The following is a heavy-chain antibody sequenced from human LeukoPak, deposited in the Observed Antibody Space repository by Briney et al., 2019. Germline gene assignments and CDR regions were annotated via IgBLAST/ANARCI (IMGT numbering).Heavy chain of an antibody. CDR1: GFTFSSHW. CDR2: MNQDGSGK. Sequence: GGSLRLSCVASGFTFSSHWMSWVRQAPGKGLEWVANMNQDGSGKYYVDSVKGRFIISRDNAKNSLYLQMYSLRAEDTAVYYCERDPVYSYGKGPNYYYYMDVWAKGTTVTVSS. D-gene: IGHD5-18*01. J-gene: IGHJ6*03. V-gene: IGHV3-7*01. CDR3: ERDPVYSYGKGPNYYYYMDV.